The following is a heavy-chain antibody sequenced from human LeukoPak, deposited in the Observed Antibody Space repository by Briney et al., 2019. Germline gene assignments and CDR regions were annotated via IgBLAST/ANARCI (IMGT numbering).Heavy chain of an antibody. D-gene: IGHD6-13*01. V-gene: IGHV4-59*01. CDR2: VYYTGNT. J-gene: IGHJ4*02. CDR3: ARREAAGVFYFDY. CDR1: GGSISSYY. Sequence: TSETLILTCTVSGGSISSYYWTWIRQTPGKGLEWIGYVYYTGNTNYNPALRSRVTISLDSSKNQFSLRLSSVTAADTAVYYCARREAAGVFYFDYWGQGTLVTVSS.